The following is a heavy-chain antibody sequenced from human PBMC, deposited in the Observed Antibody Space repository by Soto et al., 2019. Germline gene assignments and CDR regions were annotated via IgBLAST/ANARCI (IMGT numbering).Heavy chain of an antibody. CDR1: GFTFSDYY. J-gene: IGHJ4*02. CDR2: ISRSGSTI. CDR3: ERDLGGGSYAY. D-gene: IGHD1-26*01. V-gene: IGHV3-11*01. Sequence: QVQLVESGGGLVKPGGSLRLSCAASGFTFSDYYMSWIRQAPGKGLEWVSYISRSGSTIYYVDSVKGRFTITRDNTTNSLNLKMKSLRAEDTSVYYSERDLGGGSYAYWGKGTLVTVSS.